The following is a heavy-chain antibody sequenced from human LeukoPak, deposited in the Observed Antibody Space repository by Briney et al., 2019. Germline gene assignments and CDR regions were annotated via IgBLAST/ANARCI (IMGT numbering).Heavy chain of an antibody. D-gene: IGHD2-15*01. J-gene: IGHJ4*02. V-gene: IGHV4-38-2*02. Sequence: PSETLSLTCTVSGYSISSGYYWGWIRQPPGKGLEWIGSIYHSGSTYYNPSLKSRVTISVDTSKNQFSLKLSSVTAADTAVYYCARYCSGGSCYSSSFDYWGQGTLVTVSS. CDR2: IYHSGST. CDR3: ARYCSGGSCYSSSFDY. CDR1: GYSISSGYY.